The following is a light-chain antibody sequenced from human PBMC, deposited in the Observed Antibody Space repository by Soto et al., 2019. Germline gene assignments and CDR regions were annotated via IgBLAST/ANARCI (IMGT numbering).Light chain of an antibody. V-gene: IGLV1-36*01. Sequence: QSVLTQPPSVSDAPRQRVTISCSGSSSNIGNNAVNWYQQLPGKAPKLLIYYDDLLPSGVSDRFSGSKSGTSASLAISGLQSEDEADYYCSSYAGFNRYLFGTGTKLTVL. J-gene: IGLJ1*01. CDR2: YDD. CDR3: SSYAGFNRYL. CDR1: SSNIGNNA.